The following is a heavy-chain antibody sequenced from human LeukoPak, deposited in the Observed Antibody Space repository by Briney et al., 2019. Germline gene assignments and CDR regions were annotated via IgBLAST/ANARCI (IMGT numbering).Heavy chain of an antibody. CDR2: IYYSGST. J-gene: IGHJ6*02. CDR1: GGSISSSSYY. D-gene: IGHD1-26*01. Sequence: PSETLSLTCTVSGGSISSSSYYWGWIRQPPGKGLEWIGSIYYSGSTYYNPSLKSRVTISVDTSKNQFSLKLSSVTAADTAVYYCAREERGSPPGWENDYYYGMDVWGQGTTVTVSS. CDR3: AREERGSPPGWENDYYYGMDV. V-gene: IGHV4-39*07.